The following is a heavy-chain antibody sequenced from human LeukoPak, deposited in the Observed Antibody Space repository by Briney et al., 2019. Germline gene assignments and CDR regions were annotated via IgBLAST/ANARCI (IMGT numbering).Heavy chain of an antibody. CDR1: GYTFTGYY. CDR2: INPNSGGT. V-gene: IGHV1-2*02. Sequence: ASVKVSCKASGYTFTGYYMHWVRQAPGQGLEWMGWINPNSGGTNYAQKFQGRVTMTRDTSISTAYMELSRLRSDDTAVYYCARGGYSSSSTDAFEIWGQGTMVTVSS. J-gene: IGHJ3*02. D-gene: IGHD6-6*01. CDR3: ARGGYSSSSTDAFEI.